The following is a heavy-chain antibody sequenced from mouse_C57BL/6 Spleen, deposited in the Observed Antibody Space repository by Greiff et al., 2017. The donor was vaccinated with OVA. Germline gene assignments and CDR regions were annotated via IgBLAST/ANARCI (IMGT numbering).Heavy chain of an antibody. Sequence: QVQLQQPGAELVMPGASVKLSCKASGYTFTSYWMHWVKQRPGQGLEWIGDIDPSDSYTNYNQKFKGKSTLTVDKSSSTAYMQLSSLTSEDSAVYYCARGRAGDWDFDVWGTGTTVTVSS. CDR3: ARGRAGDWDFDV. CDR2: IDPSDSYT. V-gene: IGHV1-69*01. J-gene: IGHJ1*03. CDR1: GYTFTSYW. D-gene: IGHD3-3*01.